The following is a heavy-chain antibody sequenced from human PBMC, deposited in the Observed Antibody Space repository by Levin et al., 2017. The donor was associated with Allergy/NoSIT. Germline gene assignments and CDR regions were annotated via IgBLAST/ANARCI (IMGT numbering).Heavy chain of an antibody. CDR1: GYSFTSYW. CDR2: IYPGDSDT. V-gene: IGHV5-51*01. D-gene: IGHD5-18*01. CDR3: ARQYSYGYPNYFDY. Sequence: PRASVKVSCKGSGYSFTSYWIGWVRQMPGKGLEWMGIIYPGDSDTRYSPSFQGQVTISADKSISTAYLQWSSLKASDTAMYYCARQYSYGYPNYFDYWGQGTLVTVSS. J-gene: IGHJ4*02.